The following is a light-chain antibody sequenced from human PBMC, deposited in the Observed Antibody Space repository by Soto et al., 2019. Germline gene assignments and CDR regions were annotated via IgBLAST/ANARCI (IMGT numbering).Light chain of an antibody. V-gene: IGKV3D-20*02. Sequence: ETLLPLSKCTLSLPHGHCACLSWRAPQNVSSSYLAWYQQKPGQAPRLLIYGASSRATGIPDRFSGSGSGTDFTLTISSLEPEDFAVYYCQQRSNWPPITFGQGTRLEI. CDR2: GAS. CDR1: QNVSSSY. CDR3: QQRSNWPPIT. J-gene: IGKJ5*01.